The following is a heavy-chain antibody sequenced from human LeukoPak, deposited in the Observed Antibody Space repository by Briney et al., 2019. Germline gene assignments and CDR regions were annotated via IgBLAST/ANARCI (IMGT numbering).Heavy chain of an antibody. CDR3: ARRIIVGRYYGSGSRREYYFDY. D-gene: IGHD3-10*01. J-gene: IGHJ4*02. CDR2: IYYSGST. V-gene: IGHV4-59*08. CDR1: GGSISSYY. Sequence: SETLSLTCTVSGGSISSYYWSWIRQPPGKGLEWIGYIYYSGSTNYNPSLKSRVTISVDTSKNQFSLKLSSVTAADTAVYYCARRIIVGRYYGSGSRREYYFDYWGQGTLVTVSS.